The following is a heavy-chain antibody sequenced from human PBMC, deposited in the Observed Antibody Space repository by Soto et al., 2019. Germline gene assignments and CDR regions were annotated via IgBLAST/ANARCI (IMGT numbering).Heavy chain of an antibody. CDR2: MNPNSGNT. D-gene: IGHD3-3*01. CDR3: AREDRITIFGVVIRARGWFDP. J-gene: IGHJ5*02. Sequence: QVQLVQSGAEVKKPGASVKVSCKASGYTFTSYDINWVRQATGQGREWMGWMNPNSGNTGYAQKFQGRVTMTRNTSISTAYMELSSLRSEDTAVYYCAREDRITIFGVVIRARGWFDPWGQGTLVTVSS. CDR1: GYTFTSYD. V-gene: IGHV1-8*01.